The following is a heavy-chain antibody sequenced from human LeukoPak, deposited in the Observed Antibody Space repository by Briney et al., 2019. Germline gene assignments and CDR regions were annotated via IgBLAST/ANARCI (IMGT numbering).Heavy chain of an antibody. CDR2: IYSGGRT. CDR1: GDSVTSYY. Sequence: SETLSLTCTVSGDSVTSYYWSWIRQSPGKGLEWIGYIYSGGRTIYNPSLKSRLTISSDTSKSQFSLKLSSVTAADTAVYYCARHRTDQYYFYYMDVWGKGTTVIVSS. J-gene: IGHJ6*03. D-gene: IGHD1-1*01. V-gene: IGHV4-59*08. CDR3: ARHRTDQYYFYYMDV.